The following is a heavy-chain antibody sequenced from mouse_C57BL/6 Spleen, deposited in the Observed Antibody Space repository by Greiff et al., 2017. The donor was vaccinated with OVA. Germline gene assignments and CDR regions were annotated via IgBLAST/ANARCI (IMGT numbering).Heavy chain of an antibody. Sequence: EVQRVESGGGLVQSGRSLRLSCATSGFTFSDFYMEWVRQAPGKGLEWIAASRNKANDYTTEYSASVKGRFIVSRDTSQSILYLQMNALRAEDTAIYYCARDADYYGSSWGYFDVWGTGTTVTVSS. V-gene: IGHV7-1*01. CDR2: SRNKANDYTT. CDR3: ARDADYYGSSWGYFDV. CDR1: GFTFSDFY. J-gene: IGHJ1*03. D-gene: IGHD1-1*01.